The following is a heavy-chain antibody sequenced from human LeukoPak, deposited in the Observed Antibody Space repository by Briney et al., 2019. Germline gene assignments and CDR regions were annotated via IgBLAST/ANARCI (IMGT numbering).Heavy chain of an antibody. CDR3: ARESQNNSSSWYPSDVYYMDV. Sequence: SETLSLTCTVSGGSISSYYWSWIRQPPGKGLEWIGYIYYSGGTNYNPSLKSRVTISVDTSKNQFSLKLSSVTAADTAVYYCARESQNNSSSWYPSDVYYMDVWGKGTTVTVSS. D-gene: IGHD6-13*01. V-gene: IGHV4-59*01. CDR1: GGSISSYY. J-gene: IGHJ6*03. CDR2: IYYSGGT.